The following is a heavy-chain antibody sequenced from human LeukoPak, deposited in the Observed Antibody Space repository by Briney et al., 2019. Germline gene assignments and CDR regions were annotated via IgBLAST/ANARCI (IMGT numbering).Heavy chain of an antibody. CDR1: GFTFDDYA. V-gene: IGHV3-9*01. Sequence: GGSLRLSCAASGFTFDDYAMHWVRQAPGKGLEWVSGISWNSGSIGYADSVKGRFTISRDNAKNSLYLQMNSLRAEDTALYYCARDKRWLQCFDYWGQGTLVTVSS. CDR3: ARDKRWLQCFDY. CDR2: ISWNSGSI. D-gene: IGHD5-24*01. J-gene: IGHJ4*02.